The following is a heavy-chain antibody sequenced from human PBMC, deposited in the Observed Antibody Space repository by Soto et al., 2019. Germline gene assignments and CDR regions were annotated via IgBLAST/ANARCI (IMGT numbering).Heavy chain of an antibody. J-gene: IGHJ4*02. CDR2: ISANNGNT. CDR3: ARCGNWNYASDS. V-gene: IGHV1-18*01. D-gene: IGHD1-7*01. CDR1: GYTFTSSG. Sequence: QVQLVQSGPEVKKPGASVKVSCKTSGYTFTSSGISWVRQAPGQGLEWMGWISANNGNTNYAQIVQGRATMTTDTSTSTAYMELRSLRTDDTVVYYCARCGNWNYASDSWGQGTLVTVAS.